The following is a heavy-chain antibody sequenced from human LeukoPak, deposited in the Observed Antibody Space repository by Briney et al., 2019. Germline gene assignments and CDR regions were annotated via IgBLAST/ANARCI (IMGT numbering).Heavy chain of an antibody. D-gene: IGHD2-8*01. CDR3: ARDIVLMVYATRMGNAFDI. V-gene: IGHV1-46*01. J-gene: IGHJ3*02. CDR1: GYTFTSYY. CDR2: INPSGGST. Sequence: ASVTVSFTASGYTFTSYYMHWVRQAPGQGLEWMGIINPSGGSTSYAQKFQGRVTMTRDTSTSTVYMELSSLRSEDTAVYYRARDIVLMVYATRMGNAFDIWGQGTMVTVSS.